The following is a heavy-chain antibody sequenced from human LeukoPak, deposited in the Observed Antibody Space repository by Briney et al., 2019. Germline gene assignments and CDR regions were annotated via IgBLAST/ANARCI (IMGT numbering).Heavy chain of an antibody. Sequence: ETLSLTCTVSGGSISRYYWSWIRQPPGQELGWIGYIYYSGNTNYNPSLKSRVTISVDTSKNQFSLKLSSVTAADTAVYYCARDRSGYLGAFDIWGQGTMVTVS. V-gene: IGHV4-59*01. CDR2: IYYSGNT. D-gene: IGHD5-12*01. CDR1: GGSISRYY. CDR3: ARDRSGYLGAFDI. J-gene: IGHJ3*02.